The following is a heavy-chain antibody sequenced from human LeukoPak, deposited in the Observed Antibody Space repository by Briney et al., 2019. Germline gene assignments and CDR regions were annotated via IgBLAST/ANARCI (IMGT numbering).Heavy chain of an antibody. D-gene: IGHD2-2*01. CDR1: GGSISSHY. CDR2: IYYSGST. CDR3: ARGYCSSTSCPDWGVYYYYMDV. J-gene: IGHJ6*03. Sequence: SETLSLTCTVSGGSISSHYWSWLRQPPGKGLEWIGYIYYSGSTNYNPSLKSRVTISVDTSKNQSSLKLSSVTAADTAVYYCARGYCSSTSCPDWGVYYYYMDVWGKGTTVTVSS. V-gene: IGHV4-59*11.